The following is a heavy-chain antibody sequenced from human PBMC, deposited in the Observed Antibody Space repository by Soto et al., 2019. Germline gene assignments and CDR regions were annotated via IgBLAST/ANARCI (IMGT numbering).Heavy chain of an antibody. V-gene: IGHV3-21*01. J-gene: IGHJ4*02. D-gene: IGHD3-3*01. CDR2: ISSSSSYI. Sequence: GGSLRLSCAASGFTFSSYSMNWVRQAPGKGLEWVSSISSSSSYIYYADSVKGRFTISRDNAKNSLYLQMNSLRAEDTAVYYCARGTRDTPEIRFLEWLSPSPYFDYWGQGTLVTVSS. CDR1: GFTFSSYS. CDR3: ARGTRDTPEIRFLEWLSPSPYFDY.